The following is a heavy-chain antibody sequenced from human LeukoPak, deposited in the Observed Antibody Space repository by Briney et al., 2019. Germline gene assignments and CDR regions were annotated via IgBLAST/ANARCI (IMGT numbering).Heavy chain of an antibody. V-gene: IGHV4-39*07. CDR1: GGSISSSSYY. J-gene: IGHJ3*02. CDR2: IYYSGST. CDR3: ARAGGRAVAGTIPHPGAFDI. Sequence: TPSETLSLTCTVSGGSISSSSYYWGWIRQPPGKGLEWIGSIYYSGSTYYNPSLKSRVTISVDTSKNQFSLKLSSVTAADTAVYYCARAGGRAVAGTIPHPGAFDIWGQGTMVTVSS. D-gene: IGHD6-19*01.